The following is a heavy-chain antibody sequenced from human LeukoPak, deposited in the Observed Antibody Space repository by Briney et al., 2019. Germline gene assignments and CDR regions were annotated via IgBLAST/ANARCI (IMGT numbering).Heavy chain of an antibody. V-gene: IGHV3-33*01. CDR1: GFIFSHYG. J-gene: IGHJ4*01. CDR2: IWSDGTNR. D-gene: IGHD4-11*01. Sequence: GGSLILSCVASGFIFSHYGMHWVRQAPGKGLEWVAVIWSDGTNRFYADSVKGRFTISRDNSQNTVSLEMSSLRVDDTAIYYCARDAQRGFDYSNSLKYWGHGTLVTVSS. CDR3: ARDAQRGFDYSNSLKY.